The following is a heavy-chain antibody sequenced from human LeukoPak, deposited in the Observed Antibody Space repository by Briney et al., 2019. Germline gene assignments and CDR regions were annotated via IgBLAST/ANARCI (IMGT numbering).Heavy chain of an antibody. CDR3: ARDFRNVVATATGGYYYYYMDV. D-gene: IGHD2-21*02. CDR1: GFTFSSYC. V-gene: IGHV3-21*05. CDR2: ISGGGSEK. Sequence: GGSLRLSCAASGFTFSSYCMTWVRQAPGKGLEWVSYISGGGSEKYYADSVKGRFTISRDNAKNSLYLQMNSLRAEDTAVYYCARDFRNVVATATGGYYYYYMDVWGKGTTVTVSS. J-gene: IGHJ6*03.